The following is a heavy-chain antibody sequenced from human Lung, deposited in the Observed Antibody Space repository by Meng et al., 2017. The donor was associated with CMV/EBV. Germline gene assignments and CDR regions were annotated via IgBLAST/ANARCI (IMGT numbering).Heavy chain of an antibody. Sequence: SXTLSLXCTVSGGSISSSSYYWGWIRQPPGKGLEWIGSIYYSGSTYYNPSLKSRVTISVDTSKNQFSLKLSSVTAADTAVYYCARDRRGSYVTGWGYWVQGTXVTVAS. V-gene: IGHV4-39*07. CDR1: GGSISSSSYY. CDR3: ARDRRGSYVTGWGY. CDR2: IYYSGST. J-gene: IGHJ4*02. D-gene: IGHD3-16*01.